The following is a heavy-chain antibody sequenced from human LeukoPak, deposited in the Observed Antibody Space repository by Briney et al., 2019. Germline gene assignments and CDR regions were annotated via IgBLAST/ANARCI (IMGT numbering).Heavy chain of an antibody. Sequence: GGSLRLACAASGFTFSSYWMSWVRQAPGKGLEWVANIKQDGSEKYYVDSVKGRLTISRDNAKNSLYLQMNSLRAEDTAVYYCARVKEVATSFDYWGQGTLVTVSS. CDR2: IKQDGSEK. V-gene: IGHV3-7*01. J-gene: IGHJ4*02. CDR1: GFTFSSYW. CDR3: ARVKEVATSFDY. D-gene: IGHD5-12*01.